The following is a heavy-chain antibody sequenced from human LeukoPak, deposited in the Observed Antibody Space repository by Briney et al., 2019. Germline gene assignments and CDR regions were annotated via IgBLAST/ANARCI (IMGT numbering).Heavy chain of an antibody. V-gene: IGHV4-34*01. CDR2: INHSGST. D-gene: IGHD2-2*01. CDR1: GGSFSGYY. J-gene: IGHJ6*02. CDR3: ARGIVVVPAAIQQHYCYGMDV. Sequence: KASETLSLTCAVYGGSFSGYYWSWIRQPPGKGLEWIGEINHSGSTNYNPSLKSRVTISVDTSKNQFSLKLSSVTAADTAVYYCARGIVVVPAAIQQHYCYGMDVWGQGTTVTVSS.